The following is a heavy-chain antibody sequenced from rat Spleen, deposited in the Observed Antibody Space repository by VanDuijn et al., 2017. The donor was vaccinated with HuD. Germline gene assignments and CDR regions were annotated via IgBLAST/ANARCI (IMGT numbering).Heavy chain of an antibody. Sequence: EVQLVESGGALVQPGRSLKLSCAASGFTFSAFPMAWVRQAPTKGLEWVATIRPSGGITYYRDSVKGRFTISSDSAKSTLYLQMNSLTSEDTATYYCTRDRTYYGYTLDYWGQGVMVTVSS. CDR3: TRDRTYYGYTLDY. J-gene: IGHJ2*01. D-gene: IGHD1-9*01. CDR1: GFTFSAFP. CDR2: IRPSGGIT. V-gene: IGHV5-46*01.